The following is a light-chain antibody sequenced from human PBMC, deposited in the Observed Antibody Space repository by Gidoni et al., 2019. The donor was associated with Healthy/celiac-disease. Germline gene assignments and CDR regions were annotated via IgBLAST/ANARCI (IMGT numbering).Light chain of an antibody. J-gene: IGLJ1*01. CDR1: SPNIGAGYD. V-gene: IGLV1-40*01. CDR3: QSYDSSLSARV. Sequence: QSVLTQPPSVSGAPGPTVTISCTGSSPNIGAGYDVHWYQQLPGTAPKLLICGNSNRPSGVPDRFSGSKSGTSASLAITGLQAEDEADYYCQSYDSSLSARVFGTGTKVTVL. CDR2: GNS.